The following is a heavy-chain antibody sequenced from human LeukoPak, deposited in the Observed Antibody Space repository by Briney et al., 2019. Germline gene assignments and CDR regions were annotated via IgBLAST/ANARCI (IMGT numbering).Heavy chain of an antibody. V-gene: IGHV4-4*02. D-gene: IGHD3-9*01. J-gene: IGHJ3*02. CDR1: GGSISSSNW. CDR3: ASTSYCDILTGRKDAFDI. Sequence: SGTLSLTCAVSGGSISSSNWWSWVRQPPGKGLEWIGEIYHSGSTNYNPSLKSRVTISVDKSKNQFSLKLSSVTAADTAVYYCASTSYCDILTGRKDAFDIWGQGTMVTVSS. CDR2: IYHSGST.